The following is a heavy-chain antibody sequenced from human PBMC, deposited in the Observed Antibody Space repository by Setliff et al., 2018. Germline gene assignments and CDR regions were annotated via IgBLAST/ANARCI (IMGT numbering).Heavy chain of an antibody. Sequence: SETLSLTCTVSDDSISSRRYYWGWFRQPAGKRLEWIGQIYTSWSTNYNPSFNSRVTLSLDTSKNQFSLELSSVTAADTATYYCARENGYCSGGACYFMFDYWGQGTLVTVSS. V-gene: IGHV4-61*09. D-gene: IGHD2-15*01. CDR3: ARENGYCSGGACYFMFDY. CDR1: DDSISSRRYY. CDR2: IYTSWST. J-gene: IGHJ4*02.